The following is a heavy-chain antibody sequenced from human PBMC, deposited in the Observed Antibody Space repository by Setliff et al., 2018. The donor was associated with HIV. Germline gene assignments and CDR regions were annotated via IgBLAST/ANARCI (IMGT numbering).Heavy chain of an antibody. V-gene: IGHV1-46*01. Sequence: GASVKVSCKASGYTFTKSIIHWVRQAPGQGLEWMGAIIPSGGSTGYAQKFQGRVTMTEDTSTDTAYMELSSLRSEDTAVYYCATARSKVRLGELSLFDYWGQGTLVTVSS. CDR1: GYTFTKSI. CDR2: IIPSGGST. D-gene: IGHD3-16*02. J-gene: IGHJ4*02. CDR3: ATARSKVRLGELSLFDY.